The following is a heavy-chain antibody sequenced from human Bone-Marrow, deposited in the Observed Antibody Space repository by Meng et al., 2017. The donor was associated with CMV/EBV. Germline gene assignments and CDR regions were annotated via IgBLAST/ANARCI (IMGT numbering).Heavy chain of an antibody. J-gene: IGHJ5*02. V-gene: IGHV5-51*01. CDR2: IYPSNSDT. D-gene: IGHD1-26*01. Sequence: GSGYAFNTYWIAWVLQMPGKGLEWMGIIYPSNSDTRYSPSFQGQVTISVDKSISTAYLQWSSLKASDAAMYYCARPMGSGRTAWFEPWGQGTLVTVSS. CDR1: GYAFNTYW. CDR3: ARPMGSGRTAWFEP.